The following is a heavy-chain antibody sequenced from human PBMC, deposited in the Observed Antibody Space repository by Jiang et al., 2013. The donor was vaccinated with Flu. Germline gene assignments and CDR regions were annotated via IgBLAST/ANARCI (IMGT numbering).Heavy chain of an antibody. V-gene: IGHV3-74*01. CDR2: IKTDGSKT. D-gene: IGHD1-20*01. Sequence: VQLVESGGGLVQPGGSLRLSCAASGFTFSTYWMHWVRQAPGKGLVWVSRIKTDGSKTDCADSMKGRFTISRDNAKNTLYLQMNSLRDEDTAVYYCVRDGNNWNFDYWGQGTLVTVSS. CDR1: GFTFSTYW. CDR3: VRDGNNWNFDY. J-gene: IGHJ4*02.